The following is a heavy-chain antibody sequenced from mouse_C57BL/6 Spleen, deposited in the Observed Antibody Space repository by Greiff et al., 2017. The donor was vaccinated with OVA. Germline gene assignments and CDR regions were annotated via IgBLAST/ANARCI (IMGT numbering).Heavy chain of an antibody. J-gene: IGHJ1*03. Sequence: QVQLQQPGAELVKPGASVKLSCKASGYTFTSYWMQWVKQRPGQGLEWIGEIDPSDSYPNYNQKFKGKATLTVDTSSSTAYMQLSSLTSEDAAVYYCARTSTEYFDVWGTGTTVTVSS. V-gene: IGHV1-50*01. CDR1: GYTFTSYW. CDR2: IDPSDSYP. CDR3: ARTSTEYFDV.